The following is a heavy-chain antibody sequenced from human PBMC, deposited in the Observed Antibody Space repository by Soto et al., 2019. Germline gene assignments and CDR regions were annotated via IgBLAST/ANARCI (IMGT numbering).Heavy chain of an antibody. CDR1: GFTFSSYA. CDR2: ISYDGSNK. Sequence: GGSLRLSCAASGFTFSSYAMHWVRQAPGKGLEWVAVISYDGSNKYYADSVKGRFTISRDNSKNTLYLQMNSLRAEDTAVYYCARDPIVGATMWFSWFAPSGQGTLVTASX. V-gene: IGHV3-30-3*01. D-gene: IGHD1-26*01. J-gene: IGHJ5*02. CDR3: ARDPIVGATMWFSWFAP.